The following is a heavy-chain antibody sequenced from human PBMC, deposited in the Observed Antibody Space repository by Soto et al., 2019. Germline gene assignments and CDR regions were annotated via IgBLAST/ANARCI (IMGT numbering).Heavy chain of an antibody. Sequence: ASVKVSCKASGYTFTSYGISWVRQAPGQGLEWMGWISAYNGNTNYAQKLQGRVTMTTDTSTSTAYMELRSLRSDDTAVYYCAWGANWWSYRWARNDAFDICGKGTMVPVSS. CDR1: GYTFTSYG. J-gene: IGHJ3*02. V-gene: IGHV1-18*01. CDR2: ISAYNGNT. CDR3: AWGANWWSYRWARNDAFDI. D-gene: IGHD3-16*02.